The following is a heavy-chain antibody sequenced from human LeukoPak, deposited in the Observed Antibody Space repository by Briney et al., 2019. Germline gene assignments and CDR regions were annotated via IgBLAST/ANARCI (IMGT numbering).Heavy chain of an antibody. CDR3: ARLVEGYSFPAGFDY. CDR2: ISSSSSYT. V-gene: IGHV3-11*06. CDR1: GFTFSDYY. J-gene: IGHJ4*02. D-gene: IGHD5-18*01. Sequence: GGSLRLSCAASGFTFSDYYMSWIRQAPGKGLEWVSYISSSSSYTNYADSVKGRFTISRDNAKNSLYLQMNSLRAEDTAVYYGARLVEGYSFPAGFDYWGQGTLVTVSS.